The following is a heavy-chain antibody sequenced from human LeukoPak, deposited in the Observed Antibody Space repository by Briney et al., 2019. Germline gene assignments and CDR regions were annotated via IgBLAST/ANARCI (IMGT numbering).Heavy chain of an antibody. J-gene: IGHJ4*02. D-gene: IGHD2-15*01. CDR2: INHSGST. V-gene: IGHV4-34*01. CDR3: ARSAGLLDY. Sequence: SETLSLTCAVYGGSFSGYYWSWIRQPPGKGLEWIGEINHSGSTNYNPSLKSRVTISVDKSKNQFSLKLSSVTAADTAVYYCARSAGLLDYWGQGTLVTVSS. CDR1: GGSFSGYY.